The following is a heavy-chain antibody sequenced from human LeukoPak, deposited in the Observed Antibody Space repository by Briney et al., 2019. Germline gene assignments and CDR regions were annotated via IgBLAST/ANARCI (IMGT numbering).Heavy chain of an antibody. CDR1: GGSISSGSYY. J-gene: IGHJ2*01. CDR3: ATYYDSSGSPPGPWYFDL. CDR2: IYTSGST. V-gene: IGHV4-61*02. D-gene: IGHD3-22*01. Sequence: SETLSLTCTVSGGSISSGSYYWSWIRQPAGKGLEWIGRIYTSGSTNYNPSLKSRVTISVDTSKNQFSLKLSSVTAADTAVYYCATYYDSSGSPPGPWYFDLWGRGTLVTVSS.